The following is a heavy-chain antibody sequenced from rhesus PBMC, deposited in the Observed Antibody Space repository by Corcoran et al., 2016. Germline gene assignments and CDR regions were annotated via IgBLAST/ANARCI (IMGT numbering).Heavy chain of an antibody. V-gene: IGHV4-76*01. CDR2: IYGSNGDT. Sequence: QVQLQESGPGVLKPSETLSLTCAVSGGSISSDYDWSWIRQPPGKGLECIGYIYGSNGDTNYNPSRKTRVTMSKDASRNQFSRRLKSVTAADTAVYYCARRHGPFDYWGQGLLVTVSS. J-gene: IGHJ4*01. CDR3: ARRHGPFDY. CDR1: GGSISSDYD.